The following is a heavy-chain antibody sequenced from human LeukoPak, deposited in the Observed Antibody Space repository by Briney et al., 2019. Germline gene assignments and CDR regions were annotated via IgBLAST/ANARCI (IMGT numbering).Heavy chain of an antibody. Sequence: GGSLRLSCAASGFTFSSYAMSWVRQAPGKGLEWVSAISGSGGSTYYADSVKGRFTISRDNSKNTLYLQMNSLRAEDTAVYYCARDYVSGAAYYYGMDVWXXXTTVTVSS. D-gene: IGHD3-10*02. J-gene: IGHJ6*04. CDR1: GFTFSSYA. CDR3: ARDYVSGAAYYYGMDV. CDR2: ISGSGGST. V-gene: IGHV3-23*01.